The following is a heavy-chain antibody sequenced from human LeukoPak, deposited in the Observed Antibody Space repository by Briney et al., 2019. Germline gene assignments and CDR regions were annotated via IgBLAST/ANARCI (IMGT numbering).Heavy chain of an antibody. CDR2: ISGSGDKT. V-gene: IGHV3-23*01. D-gene: IGHD1-7*01. CDR3: AKDPSGTTRAFHF. J-gene: IGHJ3*01. CDR1: GFTFSSYA. Sequence: GGSLRLSCAASGFTFSSYALSWVRQAPGKGLEWVSAISGSGDKTYYADSVKGRFTISRDNSKDTLYLQMSSLRADDTALYYCAKDPSGTTRAFHFWGQGTMVTVSS.